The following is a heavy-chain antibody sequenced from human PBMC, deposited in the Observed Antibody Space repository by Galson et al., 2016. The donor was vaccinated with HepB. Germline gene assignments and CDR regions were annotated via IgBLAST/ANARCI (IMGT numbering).Heavy chain of an antibody. Sequence: TLSLTCTVSGDSLSSGGYYWSWIRHHPGKGLEWIGYISSSGNSYYNPSLKSRVTVSVDTSKNQFALKVTSVTTADTALYYCARVDCRNGTCYSLLYGGNSDAFDIWGQGTLVTVSS. J-gene: IGHJ4*02. CDR1: GDSLSSGGYY. V-gene: IGHV4-31*03. D-gene: IGHD4-23*01. CDR3: ARVDCRNGTCYSLLYGGNSDAFDI. CDR2: ISSSGNS.